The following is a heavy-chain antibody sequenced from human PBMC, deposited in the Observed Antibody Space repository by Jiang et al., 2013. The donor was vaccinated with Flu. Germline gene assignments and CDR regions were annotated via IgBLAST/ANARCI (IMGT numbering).Heavy chain of an antibody. Sequence: PGLVKPSETLSLTCTVSGGSISSYYWSWIRQPPGKGLEWIGYIYTSGSTNYNPSLKSRVTISVDTSKNQFSLKLSSVTAADTAVYYCARADYYYYMDVWGKGTTVTVSS. CDR1: GGSISSYY. V-gene: IGHV4-4*09. CDR2: IYTSGST. J-gene: IGHJ6*03. CDR3: ARADYYYYMDV.